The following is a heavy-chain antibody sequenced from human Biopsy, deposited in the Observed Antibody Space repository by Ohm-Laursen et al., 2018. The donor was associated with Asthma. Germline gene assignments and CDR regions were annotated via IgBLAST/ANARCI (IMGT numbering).Heavy chain of an antibody. CDR2: IYSGGTS. CDR1: GFTVSRDH. CDR3: ARVPTTLRYFDL. J-gene: IGHJ2*01. Sequence: GSLRLSCSASGFTVSRDHMFWVRQAPGKGLEWVSVIYSGGTSHTADSVRGRFTISRDFSKNTLHLQMHSLRVEDTAVYYCARVPTTLRYFDLWGRGTLVTVSS. V-gene: IGHV3-53*01. D-gene: IGHD2-15*01.